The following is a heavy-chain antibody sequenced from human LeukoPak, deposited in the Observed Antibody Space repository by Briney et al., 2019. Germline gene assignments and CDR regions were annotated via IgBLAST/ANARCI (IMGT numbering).Heavy chain of an antibody. D-gene: IGHD2-15*01. Sequence: SETLSLTCTVSGGSISNYYWSWIRQSPGKGLEWIGYIYYTGNTNYNPSLESRVIISVDTSKNQFFLKLSSVTAADTAVYYCARHECGGSCYPEDYWGQGTLVTVSS. CDR3: ARHECGGSCYPEDY. CDR1: GGSISNYY. CDR2: IYYTGNT. V-gene: IGHV4-59*08. J-gene: IGHJ4*02.